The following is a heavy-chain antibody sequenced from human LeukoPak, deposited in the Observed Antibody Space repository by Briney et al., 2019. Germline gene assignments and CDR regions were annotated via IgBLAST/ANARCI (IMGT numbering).Heavy chain of an antibody. J-gene: IGHJ4*02. CDR2: ITAYNGNT. V-gene: IGHV1-18*01. CDR1: GHTFTNYG. D-gene: IGHD3-16*01. Sequence: ASVKVSCKAPGHTFTNYGIGWVRQAPGQGLEWMGWITAYNGNTNYAQKLQGRVTMTTDTSTSTAYMQLRSLRSDDTAVYYCVWVNFDYWGQGTLVTVSP. CDR3: VWVNFDY.